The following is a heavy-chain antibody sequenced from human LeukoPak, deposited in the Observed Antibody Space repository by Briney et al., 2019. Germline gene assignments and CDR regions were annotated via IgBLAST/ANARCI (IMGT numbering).Heavy chain of an antibody. CDR1: GFTFTSSA. V-gene: IGHV1-58*01. Sequence: GASVKVSCKASGFTFTSSAVRWVRQARGQRLEWIGWIVVGSGNTNYAQKFQERVTITRDMSTSTAYMELSSLRSEDTAVYYCAADSSSAFFDYWGQGTLVTVSS. J-gene: IGHJ4*02. D-gene: IGHD6-6*01. CDR2: IVVGSGNT. CDR3: AADSSSAFFDY.